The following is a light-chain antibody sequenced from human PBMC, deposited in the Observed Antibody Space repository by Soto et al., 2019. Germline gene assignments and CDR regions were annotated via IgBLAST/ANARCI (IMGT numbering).Light chain of an antibody. V-gene: IGKV3-11*01. CDR3: QQRSNWPSIT. CDR1: HSVSSSY. CDR2: DAS. Sequence: EIVVTHSPCTRSLSPVERATLSCRASHSVSSSYLAWYQQKPGQAPRLLIYDASNRATGIPARFSGSGSGTDFPLTISSLEPEDFAVYYCQQRSNWPSITFGQGTRLEI. J-gene: IGKJ5*01.